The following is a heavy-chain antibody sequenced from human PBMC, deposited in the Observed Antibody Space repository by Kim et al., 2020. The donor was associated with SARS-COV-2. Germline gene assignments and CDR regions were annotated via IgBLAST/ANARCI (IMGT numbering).Heavy chain of an antibody. CDR3: AKVGTVQLERRPPYNWFDP. CDR2: ISGSGGST. CDR1: GFTFSSYA. V-gene: IGHV3-23*01. Sequence: GGSLRLSCAASGFTFSSYAMSWVRQAPGKGLEWVSAISGSGGSTYYADSVKGRFTISRDNSKNTLYLQMNSLRAEDTAVYYCAKVGTVQLERRPPYNWFDPWGQGTLVTVSS. J-gene: IGHJ5*02. D-gene: IGHD1-1*01.